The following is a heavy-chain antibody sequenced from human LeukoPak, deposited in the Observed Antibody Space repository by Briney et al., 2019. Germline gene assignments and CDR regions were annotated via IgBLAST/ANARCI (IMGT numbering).Heavy chain of an antibody. Sequence: GGSLRLSCAAPGFTFSSYGMHWVRQAPGKGLEWVAFIRYDGSNKYYADSVKGRFTISRDNSKNTLYLQMNSLRAEDTAVYYCAKPYRDYVDYWGQGTLVTVSS. CDR1: GFTFSSYG. J-gene: IGHJ4*02. V-gene: IGHV3-30*02. CDR2: IRYDGSNK. D-gene: IGHD2-15*01. CDR3: AKPYRDYVDY.